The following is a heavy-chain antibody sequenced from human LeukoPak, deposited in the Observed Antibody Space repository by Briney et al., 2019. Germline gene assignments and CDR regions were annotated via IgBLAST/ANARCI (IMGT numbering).Heavy chain of an antibody. J-gene: IGHJ4*02. CDR2: INHSGST. V-gene: IGHV4-34*01. CDR1: GFTFSSYA. Sequence: GSLRLSCAASGFTFSSYAMSWVRQPPGKGLEWIGEINHSGSTNYNPSLKSRVTISVDTSRNQFSLKLSSVTAADTAVYYCARQYSSSSRLYYFDYWGQGTLVTVSS. D-gene: IGHD6-6*01. CDR3: ARQYSSSSRLYYFDY.